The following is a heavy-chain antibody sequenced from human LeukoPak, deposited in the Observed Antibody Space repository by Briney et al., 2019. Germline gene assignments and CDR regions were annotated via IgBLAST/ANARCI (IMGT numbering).Heavy chain of an antibody. CDR2: IYYSGST. Sequence: SETLSLTCTVSGYSISSDYYWGWIRQPPGKGLEWIGSIYYSGSTYYNPSLKSRVTISVDTSKNQFSLKLSSVTAADTAVYYCARDRVTMVRGVTYFDYWGQGTLVTVSS. CDR1: GYSISSDYY. V-gene: IGHV4-38-2*02. CDR3: ARDRVTMVRGVTYFDY. J-gene: IGHJ4*02. D-gene: IGHD3-10*01.